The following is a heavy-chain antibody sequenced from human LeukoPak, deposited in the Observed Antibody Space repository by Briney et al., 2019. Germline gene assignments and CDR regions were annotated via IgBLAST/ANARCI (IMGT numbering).Heavy chain of an antibody. V-gene: IGHV1-8*01. Sequence: ASVKVSCKASGYTFTSYDINWVRQATGQGLEWMGWMNPNSGNTGYAQKFQGRVTMTRNTSISTAYMELSSLRSEDTAVYYCARALRYFDWPDDYWGQGTLVTVSS. D-gene: IGHD3-9*01. CDR3: ARALRYFDWPDDY. CDR2: MNPNSGNT. J-gene: IGHJ4*02. CDR1: GYTFTSYD.